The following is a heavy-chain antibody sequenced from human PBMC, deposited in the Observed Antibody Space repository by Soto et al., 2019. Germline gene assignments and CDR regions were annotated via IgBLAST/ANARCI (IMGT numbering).Heavy chain of an antibody. D-gene: IGHD2-2*01. J-gene: IGHJ5*02. Sequence: GGSLRLSCAASGFTFSSYGMHWVRQAPGKGLEWVAFISYDGSNKYYADSVKGRFTISRDNSKNTLYLQMNSLRAEDTAVYYCAKEKDIVVVPAATNWFDPWGQGTLVTVSS. CDR3: AKEKDIVVVPAATNWFDP. V-gene: IGHV3-30*18. CDR1: GFTFSSYG. CDR2: ISYDGSNK.